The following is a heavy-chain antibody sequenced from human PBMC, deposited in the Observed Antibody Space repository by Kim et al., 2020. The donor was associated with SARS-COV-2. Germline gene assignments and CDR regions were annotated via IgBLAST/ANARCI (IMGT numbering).Heavy chain of an antibody. CDR2: INHSGST. J-gene: IGHJ4*02. CDR3: ARVALRYFDWSKEGDY. V-gene: IGHV4-34*01. CDR1: GGSFSGYY. D-gene: IGHD3-9*01. Sequence: SETLSLTCAVYGGSFSGYYWSWIRQPPGKGLEWIGEINHSGSTNYNPSLKSRVTISVDTSKNQFSLKLSSVTAADTAVYYCARVALRYFDWSKEGDYWGQGTLVTVSS.